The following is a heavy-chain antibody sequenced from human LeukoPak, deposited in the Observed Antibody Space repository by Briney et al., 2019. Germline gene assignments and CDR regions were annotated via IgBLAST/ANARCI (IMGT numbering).Heavy chain of an antibody. CDR3: ARPLQQWLVLGFGAFDI. J-gene: IGHJ3*02. CDR2: ISSSSSYI. CDR1: GFTFSSYS. D-gene: IGHD6-19*01. V-gene: IGHV3-21*01. Sequence: GGSLRLSCAASGFTFSSYSMNWVRQAPGKGLEWVSSISSSSSYIYYADSVKGRFTISRDNAKNSLYLQMNSLRAEDTAVYYCARPLQQWLVLGFGAFDIWGQGTMVTVSS.